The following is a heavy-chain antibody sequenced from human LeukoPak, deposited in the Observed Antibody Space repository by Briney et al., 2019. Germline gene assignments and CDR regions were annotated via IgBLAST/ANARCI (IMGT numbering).Heavy chain of an antibody. D-gene: IGHD3-22*01. CDR3: ARDANNYHDSSGLDY. Sequence: SETLSLTCTVSGGSISSYYWRWIRQPAGKGLEWIGRIYTSGSTNYNPSLKSRVTMSVDTSKNQFSLKLSSLTAADTAVYYCARDANNYHDSSGLDYWGQGTLVTVSS. CDR2: IYTSGST. J-gene: IGHJ4*02. CDR1: GGSISSYY. V-gene: IGHV4-4*07.